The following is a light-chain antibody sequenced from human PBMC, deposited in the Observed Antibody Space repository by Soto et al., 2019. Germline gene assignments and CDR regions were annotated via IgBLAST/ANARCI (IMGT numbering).Light chain of an antibody. CDR2: AAS. V-gene: IGKV1-39*01. Sequence: DIQMTQSPSSLSASXXDRVXITCQASQSISSYLNWYQQKPGKATKLXXYAASSLQSGVPSRFSGSGSGTDFTLTISSLQAEDFATYYCQQANSFLGNTFGQGTRLEIK. CDR1: QSISSY. J-gene: IGKJ5*01. CDR3: QQANSFLGNT.